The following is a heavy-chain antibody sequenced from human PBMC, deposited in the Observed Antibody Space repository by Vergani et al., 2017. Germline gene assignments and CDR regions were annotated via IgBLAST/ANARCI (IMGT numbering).Heavy chain of an antibody. CDR1: GFTFSSYT. CDR3: ATAGAAYCRGASCYDFFEY. CDR2: ISSSSANI. Sequence: EVQLVESGGGLVKPGGSLRLSCAASGFTFSSYTMTWVRQAPGKGLQWVSSISSSSANIHYADSVKGRFTVSRDSGRNSLYLQMNRLRPEDTAVYYCATAGAAYCRGASCYDFFEYWGQGTLVTVAS. J-gene: IGHJ4*02. D-gene: IGHD2-15*01. V-gene: IGHV3-21*01.